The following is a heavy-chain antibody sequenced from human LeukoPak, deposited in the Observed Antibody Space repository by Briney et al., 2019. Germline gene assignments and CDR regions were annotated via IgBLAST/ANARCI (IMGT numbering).Heavy chain of an antibody. CDR2: ISTYNGNT. J-gene: IGHJ3*02. V-gene: IGHV1-18*01. Sequence: ASVKVSCKASGYTFTSYGISWVRQAPGQGLEWMGWISTYNGNTNYEQKLQGRVTMTTDTSTSTAYMELRSLRSDDTAVYYCARDLGHAYYYDSSGYLDAFDIWGQGTMVTVSS. CDR3: ARDLGHAYYYDSSGYLDAFDI. CDR1: GYTFTSYG. D-gene: IGHD3-22*01.